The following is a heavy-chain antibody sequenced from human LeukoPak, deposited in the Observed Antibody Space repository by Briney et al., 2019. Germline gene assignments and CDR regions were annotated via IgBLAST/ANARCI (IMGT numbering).Heavy chain of an antibody. CDR1: GFTFSSYW. V-gene: IGHV3-74*01. D-gene: IGHD5-24*01. J-gene: IGHJ4*02. CDR2: LNRDGSST. CDR3: ARDRDGYNSFDF. Sequence: GGSLRLSCAASGFTFSSYWMHGVRQAPGKGLVWVARLNRDGSSTNYADSVKGRFTISRDNAKNTLHLQMNSLRVEDTAVYYCARDRDGYNSFDFWGQGTLVTVSS.